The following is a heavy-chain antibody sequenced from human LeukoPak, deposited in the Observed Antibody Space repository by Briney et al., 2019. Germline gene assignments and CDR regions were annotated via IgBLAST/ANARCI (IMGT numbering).Heavy chain of an antibody. V-gene: IGHV4-34*01. CDR2: INHSGST. CDR3: ARGPYYYDSIRRFDP. Sequence: SETLSLTCAVYGGSFSGYYWSWIRQPPGKGLEWIGEINHSGSTNYNPSLKSRVTISVDTSKNQFSLKLSSGTAADTAVYYCARGPYYYDSIRRFDPWGQGTLVTVSS. D-gene: IGHD3-22*01. J-gene: IGHJ5*02. CDR1: GGSFSGYY.